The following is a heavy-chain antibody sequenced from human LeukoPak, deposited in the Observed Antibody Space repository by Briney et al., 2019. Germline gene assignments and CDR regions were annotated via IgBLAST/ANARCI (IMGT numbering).Heavy chain of an antibody. D-gene: IGHD6-13*01. J-gene: IGHJ4*02. Sequence: GRSLRLSCAASGFTFNNYSMHYVRQAPGKGLEWVAVISDDGRNKNYADSVKGRFTISRDNSNNTLYLQMNSLRAEDTGVYYCAKDRETTASGTFDYWGQGTLVTVSS. CDR2: ISDDGRNK. V-gene: IGHV3-30*18. CDR3: AKDRETTASGTFDY. CDR1: GFTFNNYS.